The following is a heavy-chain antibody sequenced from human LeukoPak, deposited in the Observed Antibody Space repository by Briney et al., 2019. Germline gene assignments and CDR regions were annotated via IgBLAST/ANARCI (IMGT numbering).Heavy chain of an antibody. CDR2: IYTSGST. J-gene: IGHJ5*02. Sequence: SETLSLTCTVSGGSISSYYWSWIRQPAGKGLEWIGRIYTSGSTNYNPSLKGRVTMSVDTSKNQFSLKLSSVTAADTAVYYCARVFYDSTEFDPWGQGTLVTVSS. D-gene: IGHD3-22*01. V-gene: IGHV4-4*07. CDR1: GGSISSYY. CDR3: ARVFYDSTEFDP.